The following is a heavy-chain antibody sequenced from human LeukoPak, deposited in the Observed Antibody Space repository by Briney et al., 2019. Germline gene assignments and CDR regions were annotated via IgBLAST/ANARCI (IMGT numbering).Heavy chain of an antibody. CDR3: ARGGLNYADASDI. J-gene: IGHJ3*02. CDR2: ISSGSSYI. CDR1: GSTFSRHS. D-gene: IGHD4-11*01. V-gene: IGHV3-21*01. Sequence: GGSLRLPCAASGSTFSRHSMNWVRQAPGKGLEWVSYISSGSSYIYYADSVKGRFTISRDNAENSLYLQMNSLRGEDTAVYYCARGGLNYADASDIWGQGTMVTVSS.